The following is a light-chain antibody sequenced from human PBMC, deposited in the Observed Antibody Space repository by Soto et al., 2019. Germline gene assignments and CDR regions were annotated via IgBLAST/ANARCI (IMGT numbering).Light chain of an antibody. J-gene: IGKJ5*01. CDR2: KVS. CDR3: MQGTHWPIT. Sequence: DVVMTQSPLCVPVTLGQQASISCRSHQRLVHSDGIAYFSWFQQRPGRSPRXLIYKVSNRDSGVPARFSGSGSGTDCALKISRVEAEDVGVYYCMQGTHWPITFGQGTRLEIK. V-gene: IGKV2-30*02. CDR1: QRLVHSDGIAY.